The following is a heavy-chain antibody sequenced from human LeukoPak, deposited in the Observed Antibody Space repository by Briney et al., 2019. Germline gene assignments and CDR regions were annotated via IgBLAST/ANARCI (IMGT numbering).Heavy chain of an antibody. Sequence: GRSLRLSCAASGFTFSSYAMHWVRQAPGKGLEWVAVISYDGRTKYYADSVRGRFTISRDNSKNTLYLQMNSLRADDSAVYFCASGYYIVLWGQGTLVTVSS. CDR2: ISYDGRTK. CDR3: ASGYYIVL. J-gene: IGHJ4*02. V-gene: IGHV3-30*01. D-gene: IGHD3-22*01. CDR1: GFTFSSYA.